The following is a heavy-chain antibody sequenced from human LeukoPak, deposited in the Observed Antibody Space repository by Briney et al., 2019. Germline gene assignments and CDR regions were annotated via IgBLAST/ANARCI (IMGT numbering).Heavy chain of an antibody. CDR3: AKDDVVVVVAATDY. CDR1: GFTFSSYA. J-gene: IGHJ4*02. Sequence: GGSLRLSCAASGFTFSSYAMSWVRQAPGKGLEWVSGISGSGGSTYYADSVKGRFTISRDNSKNTLYLQMNSLRAEDTAVYYCAKDDVVVVVAATDYWGQGTLVTVSS. CDR2: ISGSGGST. V-gene: IGHV3-23*01. D-gene: IGHD2-15*01.